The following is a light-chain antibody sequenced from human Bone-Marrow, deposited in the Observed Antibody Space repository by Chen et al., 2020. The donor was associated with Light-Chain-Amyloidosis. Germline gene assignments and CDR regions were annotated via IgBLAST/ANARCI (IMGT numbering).Light chain of an antibody. Sequence: EIVLTQSPATLSLSPGERATLSCRSSQSVSTYLAWYQQKPGQAPRLLIYHSSNRATGIPARFSGRGSWTDFTLTINGLEPEDFAVYYCQHRFNWPLSFGGGTRVDIK. V-gene: IGKV3-11*01. J-gene: IGKJ4*01. CDR3: QHRFNWPLS. CDR2: HSS. CDR1: QSVSTY.